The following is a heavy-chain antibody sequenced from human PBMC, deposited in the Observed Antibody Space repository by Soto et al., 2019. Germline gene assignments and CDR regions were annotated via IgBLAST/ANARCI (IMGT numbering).Heavy chain of an antibody. CDR3: TRDRSPTY. Sequence: GGSLRLSCAASGFTFSNYWMTWVRRTPGKGLEWVANIKEDGTEKYYVDSVKGRFTISRDNAKDSLYLEMNSLRDEDTAVYHCTRDRSPTYWGQGILVTVSS. CDR2: IKEDGTEK. V-gene: IGHV3-7*05. CDR1: GFTFSNYW. J-gene: IGHJ4*02.